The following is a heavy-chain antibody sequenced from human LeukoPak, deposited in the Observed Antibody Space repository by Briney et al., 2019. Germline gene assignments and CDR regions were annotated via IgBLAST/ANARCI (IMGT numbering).Heavy chain of an antibody. D-gene: IGHD3-3*01. Sequence: LETLSLTCAISGGSINGTPYYWGWIRQPPGKGLEWIGSIYYSGSTYYNPSLKSRLTISVDTSKNQFSLKLSSVTAADTAVYYCARASTIFGHFAYWGRGTLVTVSS. J-gene: IGHJ4*02. V-gene: IGHV4-39*07. CDR2: IYYSGST. CDR3: ARASTIFGHFAY. CDR1: GGSINGTPYY.